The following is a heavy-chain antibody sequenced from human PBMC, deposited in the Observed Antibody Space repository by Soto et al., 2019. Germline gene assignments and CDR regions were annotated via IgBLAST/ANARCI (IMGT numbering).Heavy chain of an antibody. J-gene: IGHJ6*02. Sequence: GASVKVSCKVSGYTLTELSMHWVRQAPGKGLEWMGGFDPEDGETIYAQKFQGRVTMTEDTSTDTAYMELSSLRSEDTAVYYCATDRGSQQARNYGMDGWGQGTTVTVSS. CDR3: ATDRGSQQARNYGMDG. D-gene: IGHD1-26*01. CDR1: GYTLTELS. V-gene: IGHV1-24*01. CDR2: FDPEDGET.